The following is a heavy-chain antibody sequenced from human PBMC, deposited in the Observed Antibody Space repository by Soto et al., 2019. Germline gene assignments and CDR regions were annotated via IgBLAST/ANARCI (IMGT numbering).Heavy chain of an antibody. CDR2: IIPIFGTA. Sequence: QVHLVQSGAEVKKPGSSVKVSCKASGGTFSNYGVNWVRQAPGQGLEWMGGIIPIFGTANYAQKFQGRVTITADDSTRTAYMELSSLRSEDTAVYYCAGDATLYDTTAYYYLYWGQGTLVTVSA. D-gene: IGHD3-22*01. J-gene: IGHJ4*02. CDR3: AGDATLYDTTAYYYLY. V-gene: IGHV1-69*01. CDR1: GGTFSNYG.